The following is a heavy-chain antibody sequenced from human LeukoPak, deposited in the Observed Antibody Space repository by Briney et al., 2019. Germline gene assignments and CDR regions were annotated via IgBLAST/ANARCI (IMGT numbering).Heavy chain of an antibody. Sequence: SETLSLTCTVSGDSISRYYWSWIRQPPGKGLEWIGYIYYSGSTNYNPSLKSRVTISVDTSKNPLSLKLSSVTAADTAVYYCARLLVVAQWLDPGYGMDVWGQGTTVTVSS. J-gene: IGHJ6*02. V-gene: IGHV4-59*08. CDR1: GDSISRYY. CDR2: IYYSGST. CDR3: ARLLVVAQWLDPGYGMDV. D-gene: IGHD2-15*01.